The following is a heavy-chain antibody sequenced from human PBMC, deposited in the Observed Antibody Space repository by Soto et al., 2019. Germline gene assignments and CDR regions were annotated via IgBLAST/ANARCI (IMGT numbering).Heavy chain of an antibody. D-gene: IGHD4-17*01. CDR1: GGTFSSYA. Sequence: SVKVSCKASGGTFSSYAISWVRQAPGQGLEWMGGIIPIFGTANYAQKFQGRVTITADESTSTAYMELSSLRSEDTAVYYCARPPTVTTFYYYYGMDVWGQGTTVTVSS. J-gene: IGHJ6*02. V-gene: IGHV1-69*13. CDR2: IIPIFGTA. CDR3: ARPPTVTTFYYYYGMDV.